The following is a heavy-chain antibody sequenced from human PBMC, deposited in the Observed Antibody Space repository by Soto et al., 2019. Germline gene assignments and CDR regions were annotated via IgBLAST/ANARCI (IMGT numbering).Heavy chain of an antibody. D-gene: IGHD3-22*01. CDR3: ARDVRDYDSSGYYYNWFDP. J-gene: IGHJ5*02. V-gene: IGHV1-69*08. Sequence: QVQLVQSGAEVKKPGSSVKVSCKASGGTFSSYTISWVRQAPGQGLEWMGRIIPILGIANYAQKFQGRVTITADKSTSPAYMELSSLRSEDTAVYYCARDVRDYDSSGYYYNWFDPWGQGTLVTVSS. CDR2: IIPILGIA. CDR1: GGTFSSYT.